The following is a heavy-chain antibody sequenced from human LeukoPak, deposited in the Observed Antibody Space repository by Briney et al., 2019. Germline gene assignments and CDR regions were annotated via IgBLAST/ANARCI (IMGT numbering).Heavy chain of an antibody. CDR2: IIPISGTA. CDR3: ARDVTMLVVSKGAFDI. D-gene: IGHD3-22*01. J-gene: IGHJ3*02. V-gene: IGHV1-69*06. CDR1: GGTFSSYA. Sequence: GASVKVSCKASGGTFSSYAISWVRQAPGQGLEWMGRIIPISGTANYAQKFQGRVTITAGKSTSTAYMELSSLRSEDTAVECCARDVTMLVVSKGAFDIWGQGTMVTVSS.